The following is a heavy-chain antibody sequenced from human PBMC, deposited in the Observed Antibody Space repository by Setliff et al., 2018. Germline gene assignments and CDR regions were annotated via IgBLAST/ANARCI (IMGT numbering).Heavy chain of an antibody. D-gene: IGHD3-3*01. CDR2: VYVGGNT. V-gene: IGHV4-61*09. CDR3: TRMSGFLYMDV. CDR1: GVSIANTASY. Sequence: PSETLSLTCNVSGVSIANTASYWSWIRQPAGKTLERIGQVYVGGNTYYNPSFESRVSISVDRSNNQFSLKLNSVTAADTAVYYCTRMSGFLYMDVWGKGTPVTVS. J-gene: IGHJ6*03.